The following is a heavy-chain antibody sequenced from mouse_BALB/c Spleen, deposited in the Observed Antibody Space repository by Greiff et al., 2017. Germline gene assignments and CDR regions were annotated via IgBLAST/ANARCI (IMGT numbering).Heavy chain of an antibody. CDR2: ISSGGGST. V-gene: IGHV5-12-1*01. J-gene: IGHJ3*01. D-gene: IGHD2-1*01. CDR3: ARHYYGNTWFAY. Sequence: EVKLVESGGGLVQPGGSRKLSCAASGFTFSSYDMSWVRQTPEKRLEWVAYISSGGGSTYYPDTVKGRFTISRDNAKNTLYLQMSSLKSEDTAMYYCARHYYGNTWFAYWGQGTLVTGSA. CDR1: GFTFSSYD.